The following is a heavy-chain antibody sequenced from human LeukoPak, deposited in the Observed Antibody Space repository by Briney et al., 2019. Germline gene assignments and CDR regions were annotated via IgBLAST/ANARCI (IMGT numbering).Heavy chain of an antibody. V-gene: IGHV3-7*01. J-gene: IGHJ4*02. CDR2: INDDGSNK. D-gene: IGHD5-18*01. CDR3: TRWGYTWGFDF. CDR1: GLNFRKSW. Sequence: PGGSLRLSCVASGLNFRKSWMTWVRQAPGRGLEWVANINDDGSNKYYVDSVKGRFTISRDNAKNSLFLKMNNLRTEDTAVYYCTRWGYTWGFDFWGQGILVSVSS.